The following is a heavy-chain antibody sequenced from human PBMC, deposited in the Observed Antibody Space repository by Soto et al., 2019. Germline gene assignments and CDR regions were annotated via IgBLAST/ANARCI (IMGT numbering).Heavy chain of an antibody. CDR3: TRQYYYDSSGYYAPGYGMDV. CDR1: GFTFSGSA. J-gene: IGHJ6*02. D-gene: IGHD3-22*01. Sequence: PGGSLRLSCAASGFTFSGSAMHWVRQASGKGLEWVGRIRSKANSYATAYAASVKGRFTISRDDSKNTAYLQMNSLKTEDTAVYYCTRQYYYDSSGYYAPGYGMDVWGQGATVTVPS. V-gene: IGHV3-73*01. CDR2: IRSKANSYAT.